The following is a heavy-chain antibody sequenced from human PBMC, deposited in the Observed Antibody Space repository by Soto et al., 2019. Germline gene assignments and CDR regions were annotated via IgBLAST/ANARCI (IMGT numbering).Heavy chain of an antibody. CDR1: GGSISSGDYY. J-gene: IGHJ5*02. D-gene: IGHD2-2*01. V-gene: IGHV4-30-4*01. Sequence: QVQLQESGPGLVKPSQTLSLTCTVSGGSISSGDYYWSWIRQPPGKGLEWIGYIYYSGSTYYNPSLKSRVTISVDTSTNQFSLKLSSVTAADTAVYYCARGSGVVPAAIDWFDPWGQGTLVTVSS. CDR2: IYYSGST. CDR3: ARGSGVVPAAIDWFDP.